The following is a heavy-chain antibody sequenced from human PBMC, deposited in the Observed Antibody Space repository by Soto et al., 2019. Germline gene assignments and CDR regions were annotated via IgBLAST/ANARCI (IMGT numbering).Heavy chain of an antibody. J-gene: IGHJ6*02. V-gene: IGHV1-69*06. CDR1: GGTFSSYA. CDR2: IIPIFGTA. Sequence: SVKVSCKASGGTFSSYAISWVRQAPGQGLEWMGGIIPIFGTANYAQKFQGRVTITADKSTSTAYMELSSLRSEDTAVYYCARYDRDSSGWWGASYYYYGMDVWGQGTTVTVSS. D-gene: IGHD6-13*01. CDR3: ARYDRDSSGWWGASYYYYGMDV.